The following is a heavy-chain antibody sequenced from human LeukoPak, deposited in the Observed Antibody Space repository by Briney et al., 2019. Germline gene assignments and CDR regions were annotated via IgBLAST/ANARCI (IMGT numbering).Heavy chain of an antibody. D-gene: IGHD3-9*01. CDR1: DGSISSSSYY. J-gene: IGHJ3*02. CDR3: ARQLRYFDWLSRAEGIDAFDI. Sequence: PSETLSPTCTVSDGSISSSSYYWGWIRQPPGKGLEWIGSVYYSGYTYYNPSLKSRVTISVDTSKNQFSLKLSSVTAADTAVYYCARQLRYFDWLSRAEGIDAFDIWGQGTMVTVSS. CDR2: VYYSGYT. V-gene: IGHV4-39*01.